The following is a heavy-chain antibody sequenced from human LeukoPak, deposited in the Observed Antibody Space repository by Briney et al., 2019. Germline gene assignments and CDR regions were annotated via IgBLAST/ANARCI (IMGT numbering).Heavy chain of an antibody. J-gene: IGHJ4*02. Sequence: QAGGSLRLSCAASGFTFSNYWMGWVRQAPGKGLEWAANIKQDGSEKYYVDSVKGRFTISRDNAKNSLYLQMNSLRAEDTAVYYCARLIVGAIDYWGQGTLVTVSS. CDR3: ARLIVGAIDY. D-gene: IGHD1-26*01. CDR1: GFTFSNYW. CDR2: IKQDGSEK. V-gene: IGHV3-7*01.